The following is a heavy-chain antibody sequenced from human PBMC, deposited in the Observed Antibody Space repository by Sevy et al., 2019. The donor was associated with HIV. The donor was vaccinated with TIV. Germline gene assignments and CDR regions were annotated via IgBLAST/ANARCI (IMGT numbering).Heavy chain of an antibody. CDR3: AKEETTGYI. V-gene: IGHV3-23*01. CDR2: ISASGDST. J-gene: IGHJ4*02. CDR1: GFTFSSYV. D-gene: IGHD3-9*01. Sequence: GGSLRLSCTASGFTFSSYVISWVRQAPGKGLEWVSTISASGDSTYYAHSVKGRFTISRDNSKKNVYLDMNSLRAEDTAIFYCAKEETTGYIWGQGTLVTVSS.